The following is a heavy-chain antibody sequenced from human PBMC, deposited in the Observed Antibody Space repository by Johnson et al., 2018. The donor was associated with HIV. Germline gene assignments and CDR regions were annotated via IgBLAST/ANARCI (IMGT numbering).Heavy chain of an antibody. V-gene: IGHV3-30*03. CDR3: ARSATGTTADAFDI. D-gene: IGHD1-7*01. CDR2: ISYDGNNK. J-gene: IGHJ3*02. CDR1: GFTFSTYA. Sequence: QMQLVESGGGVVQPGRSLRLSCTASGFTFSTYAMHWVRRAPGKGLEWVAFISYDGNNKYYADSVTGRFTFSRDNSKNTLYLQMNSLRAEDTAVYYCARSATGTTADAFDIWGQGTMVTVSS.